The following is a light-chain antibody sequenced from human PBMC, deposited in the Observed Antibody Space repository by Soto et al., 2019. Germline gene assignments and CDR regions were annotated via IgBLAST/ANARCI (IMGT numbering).Light chain of an antibody. J-gene: IGLJ2*01. CDR1: KLGAKY. Sequence: SCELTQPPSVSVSPGQTTTMTCSGDKLGAKYVCWYQQKPGQSPVLVIYDDNKRPSGIPERFSGSNSGNTATLTISGTQALDEADYFCQAWDNSVIFGGGTQLTVL. CDR2: DDN. V-gene: IGLV3-1*01. CDR3: QAWDNSVI.